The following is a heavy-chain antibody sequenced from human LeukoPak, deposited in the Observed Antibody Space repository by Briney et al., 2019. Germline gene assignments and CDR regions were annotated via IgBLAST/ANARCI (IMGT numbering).Heavy chain of an antibody. Sequence: GRSLRLSCAASGFTFSSYGMHWVRQAPGKGLEWVAVISYDGSNKYYADSVKGRFTISRDNSKNTLYLQMNSLRAEDTAVYYCAKDDCSSTSCLGDYYGMDVWGQGTTVTVSS. J-gene: IGHJ6*02. CDR1: GFTFSSYG. D-gene: IGHD2-2*01. V-gene: IGHV3-30*18. CDR3: AKDDCSSTSCLGDYYGMDV. CDR2: ISYDGSNK.